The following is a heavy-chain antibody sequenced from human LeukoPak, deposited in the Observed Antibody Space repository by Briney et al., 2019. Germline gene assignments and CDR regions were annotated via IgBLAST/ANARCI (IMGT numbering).Heavy chain of an antibody. CDR2: ISYDGSNK. Sequence: GGSLRLSCAASGFTFSSYGIHWVRQAPGKGLEWVAVISYDGSNKYYADSVKGRFTISRDNSKNTPYLQMNSLRAEDTAVYYCAGWDTHWGQGTLVTVSS. J-gene: IGHJ4*02. D-gene: IGHD5-18*01. V-gene: IGHV3-30*12. CDR3: AGWDTH. CDR1: GFTFSSYG.